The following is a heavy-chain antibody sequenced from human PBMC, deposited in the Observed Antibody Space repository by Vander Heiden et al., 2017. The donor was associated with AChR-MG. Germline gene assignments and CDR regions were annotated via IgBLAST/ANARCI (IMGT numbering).Heavy chain of an antibody. CDR1: GGTFSSYA. D-gene: IGHD5-18*01. Sequence: QVQLVQSGAEVKKPGSSVKVSCKASGGTFSSYAISWVRHAPGQGLEWMGGIIPIFGTANYAQKVQGRVTITADKSTSTAYMELSSMRSEDTAVYYCAIQGRQLWWTTGGVWGQGTTVTVSS. CDR3: AIQGRQLWWTTGGV. J-gene: IGHJ6*02. V-gene: IGHV1-69*06. CDR2: IIPIFGTA.